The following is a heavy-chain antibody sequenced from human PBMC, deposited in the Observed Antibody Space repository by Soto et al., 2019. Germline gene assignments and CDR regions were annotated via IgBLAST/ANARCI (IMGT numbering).Heavy chain of an antibody. D-gene: IGHD1-26*01. V-gene: IGHV3-30*03. J-gene: IGHJ6*02. CDR3: ARSRSAWSDFHYYSLDV. CDR1: GFTFNSYG. Sequence: GGSLRLSCAASGFTFNSYGMHWVRQGPGNGLEWVAFISYDSTKTYYADSVKGRFTISRDNSNSALYVQMNSLTGEDTAVYYCARSRSAWSDFHYYSLDVWGQGTTVTVSS. CDR2: ISYDSTKT.